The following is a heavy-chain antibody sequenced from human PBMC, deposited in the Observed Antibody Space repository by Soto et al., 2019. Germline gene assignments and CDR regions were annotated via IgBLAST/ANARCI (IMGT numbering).Heavy chain of an antibody. J-gene: IGHJ6*02. V-gene: IGHV4-59*01. D-gene: IGHD6-6*01. CDR3: ARGEYSSAFYYYYGMDV. CDR2: IYYSGST. Sequence: PSETLSLTCTVSGGSISSYYWSWIRPPPGKGLEWIGYIYYSGSTNYNPSLKSRVTISVDTSKNQFSLKLSSVTAADTAVYYCARGEYSSAFYYYYGMDVWGQGTTVTVSS. CDR1: GGSISSYY.